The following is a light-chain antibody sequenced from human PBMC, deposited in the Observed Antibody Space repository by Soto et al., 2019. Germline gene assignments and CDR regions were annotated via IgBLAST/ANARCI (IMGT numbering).Light chain of an antibody. CDR3: ATWDDDVSGVV. Sequence: QSVLPQTPSVSGTPGQTVTISCSGCSSNIGRNYVYWYQQLPGAAPKLLMYSHNIRPSGVPDRFSASTSGTSASLVISGLRSEDEADYHCATWDDDVSGVVFGGGTKVTVL. V-gene: IGLV1-47*02. CDR1: SSNIGRNY. CDR2: SHN. J-gene: IGLJ2*01.